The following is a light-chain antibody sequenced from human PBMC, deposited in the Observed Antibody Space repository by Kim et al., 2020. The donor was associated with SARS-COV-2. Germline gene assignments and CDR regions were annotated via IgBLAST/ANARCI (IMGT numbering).Light chain of an antibody. Sequence: PGQTASITCSGDKLGDKYACWYQQRPGQSPVLIIYQNTQRPSGVPERFSGSNSGNTATLTISGTQAMDEADYFCQAWDSSTAFYVFGTGTKVTVL. V-gene: IGLV3-1*01. CDR1: KLGDKY. CDR2: QNT. CDR3: QAWDSSTAFYV. J-gene: IGLJ1*01.